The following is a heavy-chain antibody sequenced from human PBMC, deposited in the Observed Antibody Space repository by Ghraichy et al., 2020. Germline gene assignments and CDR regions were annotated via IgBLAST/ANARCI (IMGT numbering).Heavy chain of an antibody. CDR2: ISSSDGST. J-gene: IGHJ5*02. Sequence: GESLNISCAASGFTVSSYAMSWVRQAPGKGLEWVSSISSSDGSTYYADSVKGRFTISRDNSKNTLYLQMNSLRAEDRAIYYCAKAARSNSCYLCDQWGQGTLVTVSS. D-gene: IGHD2-2*01. CDR1: GFTVSSYA. CDR3: AKAARSNSCYLCDQ. V-gene: IGHV3-23*01.